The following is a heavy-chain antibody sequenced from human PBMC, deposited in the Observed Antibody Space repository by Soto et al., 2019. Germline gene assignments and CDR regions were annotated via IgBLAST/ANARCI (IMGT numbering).Heavy chain of an antibody. J-gene: IGHJ4*02. CDR2: IYWNDDK. V-gene: IGHV2-5*01. Sequence: QITLKESGPTLVQPTQTLTLTCTFSGFSLSTSGVGVGWIRQPPGKALEWLAVIYWNDDKRYSPSLKSRLTITKDTSKNQVVITMTIMDPVDTATFYCARTYGGEFHYWGQGTLVIVSS. D-gene: IGHD3-10*01. CDR3: ARTYGGEFHY. CDR1: GFSLSTSGVG.